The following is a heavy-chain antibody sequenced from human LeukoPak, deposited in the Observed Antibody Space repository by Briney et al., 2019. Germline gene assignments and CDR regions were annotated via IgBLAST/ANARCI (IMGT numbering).Heavy chain of an antibody. V-gene: IGHV4-4*02. D-gene: IGHD3-22*01. Sequence: PSGTLSLTCAVSGGSISSSNWWSWVRQPPGKGLEWIGEIHHSGSTNYNPSLKSRVTISVDKSKNQFSLKLSSVSAADTAVYYCARDFSTYYDSSSFYGDSCFDYWGQGILVTVSS. CDR2: IHHSGST. J-gene: IGHJ4*02. CDR3: ARDFSTYYDSSSFYGDSCFDY. CDR1: GGSISSSNW.